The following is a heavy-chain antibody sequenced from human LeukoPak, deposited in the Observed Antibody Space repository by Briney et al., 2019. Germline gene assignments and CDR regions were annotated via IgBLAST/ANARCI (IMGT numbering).Heavy chain of an antibody. CDR1: GFTFSTSV. Sequence: GGSLRLSCAASGFTFSTSVMSWVRQAPGKGLEWVSVIYSGGSTYYADSVKGRFTISRDNSKNTLYLQMNSLRAEDTAVYYCARGVGYYDSTDYWGQGTLVTVSS. V-gene: IGHV3-66*01. CDR3: ARGVGYYDSTDY. J-gene: IGHJ4*02. D-gene: IGHD3-22*01. CDR2: IYSGGST.